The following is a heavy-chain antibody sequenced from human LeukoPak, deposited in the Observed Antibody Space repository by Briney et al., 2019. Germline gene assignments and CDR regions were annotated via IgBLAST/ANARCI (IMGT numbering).Heavy chain of an antibody. CDR3: AKDPRYHGSGSYYY. CDR2: IRYDGSNK. D-gene: IGHD3-10*01. Sequence: GGSLRLSCAASGFTFSSYGMHWVRQAPGKGLEWVAFIRYDGSNKYYADSVKGRFTISRDNSKNTLYLQMNSLRAEDTAVYYCAKDPRYHGSGSYYYWGQGTLVTVSS. V-gene: IGHV3-30*02. CDR1: GFTFSSYG. J-gene: IGHJ4*02.